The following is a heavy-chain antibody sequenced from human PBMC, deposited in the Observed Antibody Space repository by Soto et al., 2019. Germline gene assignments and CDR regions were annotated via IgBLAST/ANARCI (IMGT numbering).Heavy chain of an antibody. CDR3: ARGALHYDFWSGYPDY. J-gene: IGHJ4*02. V-gene: IGHV1-2*04. D-gene: IGHD3-3*01. Sequence: GASVKVSCKASGYTFTGYYMHWVRQAPGQGLEWMGWINPNSGGTNYAQKFQGWVTMTRDTSISTAYMELSRLRSDDTAVYYCARGALHYDFWSGYPDYGGQGTLVTVSP. CDR2: INPNSGGT. CDR1: GYTFTGYY.